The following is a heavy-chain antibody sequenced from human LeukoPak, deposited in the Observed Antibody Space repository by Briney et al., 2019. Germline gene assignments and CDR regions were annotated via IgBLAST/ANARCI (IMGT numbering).Heavy chain of an antibody. CDR1: GGSISSYY. J-gene: IGHJ4*02. V-gene: IGHV4-59*08. D-gene: IGHD6-19*01. Sequence: PSETLSLTCTVSGGSISSYYWSWIRQPPGKGLEWIGYIYYSGSTNYNPSLKSRVTISVDTSKNQFSLKLSSVTAADTAVYYCARPEGIAVAIDYWGQGTLVTVSS. CDR2: IYYSGST. CDR3: ARPEGIAVAIDY.